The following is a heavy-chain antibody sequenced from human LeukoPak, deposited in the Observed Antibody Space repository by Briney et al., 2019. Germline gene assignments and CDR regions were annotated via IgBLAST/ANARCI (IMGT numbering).Heavy chain of an antibody. J-gene: IGHJ4*02. CDR3: ARRTYVDY. Sequence: PWGSLRLSCAASGFTFSNYDMIWVRQAPGKGLEWVSYISTSGGSTNYADSVKGRFTISRDNAKNSLYLQMNSLRAEDTALYYCARRTYVDYWGQGTLVTVSS. CDR1: GFTFSNYD. CDR2: ISTSGGST. V-gene: IGHV3-48*03. D-gene: IGHD3-16*01.